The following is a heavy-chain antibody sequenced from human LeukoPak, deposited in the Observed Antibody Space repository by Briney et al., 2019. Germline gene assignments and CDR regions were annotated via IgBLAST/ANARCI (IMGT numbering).Heavy chain of an antibody. CDR3: AREPNSGWYPPDAFDI. CDR1: GFTFSSYV. V-gene: IGHV3-21*01. J-gene: IGHJ3*02. D-gene: IGHD6-19*01. CDR2: ISSSSTYI. Sequence: PGGSLRLSCAASGFTFSSYVVNWVRQAPGKGLEWVSSISSSSTYIYYADSVKGRFTISRDNAKNSLYLQMDSLRAEDTAVYYCAREPNSGWYPPDAFDIWGQGTMVTVSS.